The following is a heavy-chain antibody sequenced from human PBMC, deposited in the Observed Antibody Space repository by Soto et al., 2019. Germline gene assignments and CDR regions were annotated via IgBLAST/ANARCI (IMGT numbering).Heavy chain of an antibody. CDR2: IYYSGST. CDR1: GGSISSYY. CDR3: AGDVYGEGEPDY. D-gene: IGHD4-17*01. Sequence: QVQLRESGPGLVKPSETLSLTCTVSGGSISSYYWSWIRQPPGKGLEWIGYIYYSGSTNYNPSLKSRVTISVDTSKNQFSLKLSSVTAADTAVYYCAGDVYGEGEPDYWGQGTLVTVSS. J-gene: IGHJ4*02. V-gene: IGHV4-59*01.